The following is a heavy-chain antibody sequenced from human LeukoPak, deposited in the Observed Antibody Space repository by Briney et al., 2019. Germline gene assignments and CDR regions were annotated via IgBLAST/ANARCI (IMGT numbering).Heavy chain of an antibody. J-gene: IGHJ4*02. D-gene: IGHD5-18*01. CDR1: GCTFSTYS. CDR3: ARGGYSYDFDC. CDR2: ISSSSSYI. Sequence: GGSLRLSRAAYGCTFSTYSMNLVRQAPGKGMEWVSSISSSSSYIYYADSVKGRFTISRDNAKNSLYLQMNSLRAEDTAVYYCARGGYSYDFDCWGQGTLVTVSS. V-gene: IGHV3-21*01.